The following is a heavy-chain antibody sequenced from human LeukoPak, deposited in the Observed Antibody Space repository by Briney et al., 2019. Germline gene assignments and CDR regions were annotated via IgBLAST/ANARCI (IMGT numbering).Heavy chain of an antibody. Sequence: SETLSLTCAVYGGSFTTYYGTWIRQPPGKGLEWIGEINLRGTTNYNPSLKSRVTISLDTSKNQFSLKLSSVTAADTAVYYCARGPNSGSWFDYWGQGTLVTVSS. J-gene: IGHJ4*02. CDR1: GGSFTTYY. CDR2: INLRGTT. CDR3: ARGPNSGSWFDY. D-gene: IGHD6-13*01. V-gene: IGHV4-34*01.